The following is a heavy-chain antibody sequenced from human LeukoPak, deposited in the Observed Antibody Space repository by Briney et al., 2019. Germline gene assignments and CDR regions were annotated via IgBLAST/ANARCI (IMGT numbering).Heavy chain of an antibody. J-gene: IGHJ4*02. CDR3: ARGRSDYYLDS. V-gene: IGHV1-2*02. D-gene: IGHD3-10*01. Sequence: ASVKVSCKASGYTFTDYYMHWARQAPGHGLEWMGWIYPDSGGTNYAQKFQGRVTMTRDTSISTAYMGLSRLTSDDTAVYYCARGRSDYYLDSWGQGTLVTVSS. CDR2: IYPDSGGT. CDR1: GYTFTDYY.